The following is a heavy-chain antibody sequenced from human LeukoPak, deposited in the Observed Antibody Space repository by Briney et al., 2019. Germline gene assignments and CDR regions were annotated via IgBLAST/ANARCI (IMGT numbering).Heavy chain of an antibody. CDR2: IRYDGSNK. V-gene: IGHV3-30*02. Sequence: GGSLRLSCAASGFTFSSYGMHWVRQAPGKGLEWVAFIRYDGSNKYYADSVRGRFTISRDNSKNTLYLQMNSLRAEDTAVYYCARVQIEMATITAIDYWGQGTLVTVSS. CDR3: ARVQIEMATITAIDY. D-gene: IGHD5-24*01. CDR1: GFTFSSYG. J-gene: IGHJ4*02.